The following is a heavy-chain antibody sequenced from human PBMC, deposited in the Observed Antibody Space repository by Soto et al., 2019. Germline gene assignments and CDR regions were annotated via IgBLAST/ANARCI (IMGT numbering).Heavy chain of an antibody. CDR2: IYWDDDK. V-gene: IGHV2-5*02. CDR1: GLSLSTSGVG. CDR3: ALSKGYCTNGVCYFDY. D-gene: IGHD2-8*01. Sequence: QITLKESGPTLVKPTQTLTLTCTFSGLSLSTSGVGVGWIRQSPGKALEWLALIYWDDDKRYTPSLRSRLTITKDTSKNQVVLTMTNMDPVDTATYYCALSKGYCTNGVCYFDYWGQGTLVTVSS. J-gene: IGHJ4*02.